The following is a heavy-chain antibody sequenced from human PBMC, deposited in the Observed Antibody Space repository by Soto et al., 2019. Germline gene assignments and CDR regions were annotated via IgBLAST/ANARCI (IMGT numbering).Heavy chain of an antibody. Sequence: GGSLRLSCSASGFTFSSYAMHWVRQAPGKGLEYVSAISSNGGSTYYADSVKGRFTISRDNSKNTLYLQMSSLRAEDTAVYYCVQDVSIADRRGAFDIWGQGTMVTVSS. CDR3: VQDVSIADRRGAFDI. CDR1: GFTFSSYA. V-gene: IGHV3-64D*06. D-gene: IGHD6-6*01. CDR2: ISSNGGST. J-gene: IGHJ3*02.